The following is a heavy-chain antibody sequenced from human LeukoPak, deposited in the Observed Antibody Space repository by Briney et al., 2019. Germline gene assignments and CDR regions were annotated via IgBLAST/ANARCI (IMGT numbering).Heavy chain of an antibody. CDR1: XYTXXELS. V-gene: IGHV1-24*01. Sequence: SVXXSXXVSXYTXXELSXHXXRQAPGKGLEWMGGFDPEDGETIYAQKFQGRVTMTEDTSTDTAYMELSSLGSEDTAVYYCATGTYYYDSSGYYVLDYWGQGTLVTVSS. J-gene: IGHJ4*02. CDR3: ATGTYYYDSSGYYVLDY. D-gene: IGHD3-22*01. CDR2: FDPEDGET.